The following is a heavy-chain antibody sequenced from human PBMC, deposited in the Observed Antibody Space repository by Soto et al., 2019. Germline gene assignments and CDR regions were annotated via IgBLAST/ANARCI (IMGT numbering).Heavy chain of an antibody. CDR1: GLTFSNYY. CDR2: FSSTVSYI. D-gene: IGHD1-1*01. Sequence: EVKLVESGGGLVKPGGSLRLSCAASGLTFSNYYMNWVRQAPGKGLEWVSSFSSTVSYIYYADSVQVRFTISRDNAKNSLYLQMNSLRAEDTAVYYCARKSPGTGTFDSWGQGTLVTVSS. V-gene: IGHV3-21*01. J-gene: IGHJ4*02. CDR3: ARKSPGTGTFDS.